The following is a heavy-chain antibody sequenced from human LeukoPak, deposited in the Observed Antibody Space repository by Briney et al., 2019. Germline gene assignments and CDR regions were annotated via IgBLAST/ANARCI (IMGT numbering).Heavy chain of an antibody. CDR2: MNTDGSDR. CDR3: ARGLLPGVGMGDY. J-gene: IGHJ4*02. CDR1: GFTFKDYW. V-gene: IGHV3-74*01. Sequence: GGSLRLSCAVSGFTFKDYWMHWVRQVPGKGLVWVSCMNTDGSDRRYAGSVEGRFTTSRDSANNRLYLVMNSLRVEDTAVYYCARGLLPGVGMGDYWGQGTLVTVSS. D-gene: IGHD6-13*01.